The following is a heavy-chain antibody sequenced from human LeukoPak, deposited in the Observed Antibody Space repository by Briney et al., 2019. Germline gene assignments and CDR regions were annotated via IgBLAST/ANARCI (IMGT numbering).Heavy chain of an antibody. V-gene: IGHV4-34*01. Sequence: PSETLSLACAVYGGSFSGYYWSWIRQPPGKGLEWIGEINHSGSTNYNPSLKSRVTISVDTSKNQFSLKLSSVTAADTAVYYCTRGSGDGGFDCWGQGTLVTVSS. CDR3: TRGSGDGGFDC. CDR1: GGSFSGYY. CDR2: INHSGST. D-gene: IGHD7-27*01. J-gene: IGHJ4*02.